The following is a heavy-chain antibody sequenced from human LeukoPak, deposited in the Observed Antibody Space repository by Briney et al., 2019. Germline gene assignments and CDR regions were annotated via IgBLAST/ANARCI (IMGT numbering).Heavy chain of an antibody. CDR1: GYTFSGYY. Sequence: GASVKVSCKASGYTFSGYYMHWVRQAPGQGLEWMGRINANSGGTNYAQNFQGRVTMTRDTSISTAYMELSRLTSDDTAIYYCASSHYSGYDYWFAPWGQGMQVTASS. CDR2: INANSGGT. CDR3: ASSHYSGYDYWFAP. D-gene: IGHD5-12*01. V-gene: IGHV1-2*06. J-gene: IGHJ5*02.